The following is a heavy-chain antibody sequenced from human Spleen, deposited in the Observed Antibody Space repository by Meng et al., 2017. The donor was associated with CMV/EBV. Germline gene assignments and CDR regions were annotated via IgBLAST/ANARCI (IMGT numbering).Heavy chain of an antibody. D-gene: IGHD5-12*01. CDR3: AYRRGYSGREDY. V-gene: IGHV2-5*01. CDR2: IYWNDDK. Sequence: SGPTLVKPTQTLTLTCTFSGFSLSTSGVGVAWIRQPPGKALEWLALIYWNDDKRYSPSLKSRLTITKDTSKNQVVLTVTNMDPVDTPTYYCAYRRGYSGREDYWGQGTLVTVSS. J-gene: IGHJ4*02. CDR1: GFSLSTSGVG.